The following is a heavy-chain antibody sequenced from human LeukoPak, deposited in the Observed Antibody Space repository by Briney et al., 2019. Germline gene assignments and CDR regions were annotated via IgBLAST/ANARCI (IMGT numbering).Heavy chain of an antibody. CDR2: ISGSGGST. CDR3: AKGEKSSGEVGATSQGY. Sequence: GGSLRLSCAASGFTFSSYAMSWVRQAPGKGLEWVSAISGSGGSTYYADSVKGRFTISRDNSKNTLYLQMNSLRAEDTAVYYCAKGEKSSGEVGATSQGYWGQGTLVTVSS. CDR1: GFTFSSYA. V-gene: IGHV3-23*01. D-gene: IGHD1-26*01. J-gene: IGHJ4*02.